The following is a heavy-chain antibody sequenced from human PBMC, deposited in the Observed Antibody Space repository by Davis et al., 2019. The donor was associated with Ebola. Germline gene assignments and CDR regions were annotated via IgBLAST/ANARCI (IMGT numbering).Heavy chain of an antibody. J-gene: IGHJ6*02. CDR1: GYTFTNYG. CDR2: ISAYKGNT. Sequence: VSVKVSCKASGYTFTNYGVTWVRQAPGQGLEWMGWISAYKGNTNYAQKVQDRLTMTTDISTNTASMELRSLRPDDTAVYYCARPRQQLVPAYYFGMDVWGQGATVTVSS. V-gene: IGHV1-18*01. CDR3: ARPRQQLVPAYYFGMDV. D-gene: IGHD6-13*01.